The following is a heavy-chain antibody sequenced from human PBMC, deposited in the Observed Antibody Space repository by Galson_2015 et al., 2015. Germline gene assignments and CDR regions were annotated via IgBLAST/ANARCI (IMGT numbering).Heavy chain of an antibody. Sequence: SVKVSCKASGYTFTGYYMHWVRQAPGQGLEWMGRINPNSGGTNYAQKFQGKVTMTRDTSISTAYMELSRLRSDDTAVYYCASVSGSYERAFEIWGQGTMVTVSS. V-gene: IGHV1-2*06. CDR1: GYTFTGYY. CDR2: INPNSGGT. J-gene: IGHJ3*02. CDR3: ASVSGSYERAFEI. D-gene: IGHD1-26*01.